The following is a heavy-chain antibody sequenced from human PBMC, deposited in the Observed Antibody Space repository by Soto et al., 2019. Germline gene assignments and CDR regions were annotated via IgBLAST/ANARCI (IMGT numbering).Heavy chain of an antibody. J-gene: IGHJ6*03. Sequence: GGSLRLSCAASGFTFSSYDMHWLRQATGKGLEWVSAIGTAGDTYYPGSVKGRFTISRENAKNSLYLQMNSLRAGDTAVYYCARAGSGEGDYYYMDVWGKGTTVTVSS. D-gene: IGHD3-10*01. CDR3: ARAGSGEGDYYYMDV. CDR2: IGTAGDT. CDR1: GFTFSSYD. V-gene: IGHV3-13*01.